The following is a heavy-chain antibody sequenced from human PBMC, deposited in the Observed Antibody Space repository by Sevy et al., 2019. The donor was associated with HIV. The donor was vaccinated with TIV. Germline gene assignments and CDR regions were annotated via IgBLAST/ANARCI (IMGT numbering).Heavy chain of an antibody. Sequence: GSLRLSCAASGFTFSSYGMHWVRQAPGKGLEWVAVISYDGSNKYYADSVKGRFTISRDNSKNTLYLQMNSLRAEDTAVYYCAKDLTFHYDILTGYYVRNYYYGMDVWGQGTTVTVSS. D-gene: IGHD3-9*01. CDR3: AKDLTFHYDILTGYYVRNYYYGMDV. V-gene: IGHV3-30*18. J-gene: IGHJ6*02. CDR2: ISYDGSNK. CDR1: GFTFSSYG.